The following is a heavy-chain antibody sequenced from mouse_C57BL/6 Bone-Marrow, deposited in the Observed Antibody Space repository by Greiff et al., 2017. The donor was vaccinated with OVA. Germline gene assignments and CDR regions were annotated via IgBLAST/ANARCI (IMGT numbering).Heavy chain of an antibody. J-gene: IGHJ1*03. CDR2: IDPSDSET. V-gene: IGHV1-52*01. Sequence: QVQLQQPGAELVRPGSSVKLSCKASGYTFTSYWMHWVKQRPIQGLEWIGNIDPSDSETPYNQKFKDKATLTVDKSSSTAYMQLSSLTSEDSAVYYCARTFYYRYFDVWGTGTTVTVSS. CDR1: GYTFTSYW. CDR3: ARTFYYRYFDV.